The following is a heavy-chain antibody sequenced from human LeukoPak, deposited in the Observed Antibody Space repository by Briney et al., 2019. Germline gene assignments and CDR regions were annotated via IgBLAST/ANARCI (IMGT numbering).Heavy chain of an antibody. J-gene: IGHJ4*02. CDR1: GFTFSSYG. CDR3: AKVGSYDSSGYYDY. CDR2: ISYDGSNK. V-gene: IGHV3-30*18. Sequence: GGSLRLSCAASGFTFSSYGMHWVRQAPGKGLEWVAVISYDGSNKYYADSVKGRFTISRDNSKSTLYLQMNSLRAEDTAVYYCAKVGSYDSSGYYDYWGQGTLVTVSS. D-gene: IGHD3-22*01.